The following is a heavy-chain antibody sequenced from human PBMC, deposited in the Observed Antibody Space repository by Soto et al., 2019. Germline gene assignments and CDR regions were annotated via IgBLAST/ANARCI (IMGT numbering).Heavy chain of an antibody. Sequence: QVQLVQSGAEVKKPGSSVKVSCKASGGTFSSYAISWVRQAPGQGLEWMGGIIPIFGTADYAQKFQGRVTITADESTSTAYMELSSLRSEDTAVYYCARSFDCISTSCPFEGWGQGTLVTVSS. CDR3: ARSFDCISTSCPFEG. J-gene: IGHJ4*02. CDR1: GGTFSSYA. D-gene: IGHD2-2*01. V-gene: IGHV1-69*12. CDR2: IIPIFGTA.